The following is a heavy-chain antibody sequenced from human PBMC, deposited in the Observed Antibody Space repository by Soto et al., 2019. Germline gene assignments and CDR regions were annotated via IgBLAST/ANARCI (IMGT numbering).Heavy chain of an antibody. Sequence: SQTLSLTCVISGDSVSSNNVAWNWIRQSPSRGLEWLGRTYYRSKWCHDYVVSVKSRIIINPDTSKNQFSLQLNSVTPEDTAAYYCTGTLASAFDIWGQGTMVTVSS. CDR1: GDSVSSNNVA. J-gene: IGHJ3*02. D-gene: IGHD3-16*01. CDR3: TGTLASAFDI. CDR2: TYYRSKWCH. V-gene: IGHV6-1*01.